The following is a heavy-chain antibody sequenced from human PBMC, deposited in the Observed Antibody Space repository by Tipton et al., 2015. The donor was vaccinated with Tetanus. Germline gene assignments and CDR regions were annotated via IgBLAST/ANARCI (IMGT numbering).Heavy chain of an antibody. CDR2: ISSSTTYI. CDR1: GFTFSKHT. D-gene: IGHD6-25*01. J-gene: IGHJ4*02. CDR3: ASGSALDY. V-gene: IGHV3-21*01. Sequence: SLRLSCAASGFTFSKHTMNWVRQAPGKGLEWVSSISSSTTYIYYADSLKGRFTISRDNAKNSLYLQMNSLRADDTGVYYCASGSALDYWGRGTLVAVSS.